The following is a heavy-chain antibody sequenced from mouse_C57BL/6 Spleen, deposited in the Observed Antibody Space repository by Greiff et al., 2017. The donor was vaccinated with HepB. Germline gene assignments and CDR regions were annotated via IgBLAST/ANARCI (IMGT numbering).Heavy chain of an antibody. D-gene: IGHD2-5*01. J-gene: IGHJ2*01. V-gene: IGHV1-81*01. CDR3: AGPYYSNYLDY. CDR2: IYPGSGNT. Sequence: VQLQESGAELARPGASVKLSCKASGYTFTSYGISWVKQRPGQGLEWIGEIYPGSGNTYYNEKFKGKATLTADKSSSTAYMELRSLTSEDSAVYFCAGPYYSNYLDYWGQGTTLTVSS. CDR1: GYTFTSYG.